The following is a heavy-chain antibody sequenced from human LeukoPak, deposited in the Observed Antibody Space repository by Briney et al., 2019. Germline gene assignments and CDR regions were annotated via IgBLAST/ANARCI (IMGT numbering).Heavy chain of an antibody. CDR3: ARVEYSTSGSVYFDY. CDR2: IYYSGSA. Sequence: PSETLPLTCTVSGGSISSRDYCWSWIRQPPGKGLEWIGYIYYSGSAYYNPSLKSRLTISVDTSKSQFSLKLSSVTAADTAVYYCARVEYSTSGSVYFDYWGQGALVTVSS. J-gene: IGHJ4*02. CDR1: GGSISSRDYC. D-gene: IGHD6-6*01. V-gene: IGHV4-30-4*01.